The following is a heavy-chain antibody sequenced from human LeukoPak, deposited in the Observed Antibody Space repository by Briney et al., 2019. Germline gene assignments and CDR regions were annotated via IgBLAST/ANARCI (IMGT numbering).Heavy chain of an antibody. Sequence: SVKVSCKASGGTFSAYATSWVRQAPGGGVEWMGGIIPMDETTKCAQNFQGRVTITTDEATKTAYMELTGLRSDDTAVYYCARGPVYYDSGSYYPLSRWGQGTLITVSS. D-gene: IGHD3-22*01. CDR2: IIPMDETT. CDR3: ARGPVYYDSGSYYPLSR. V-gene: IGHV1-69*05. CDR1: GGTFSAYA. J-gene: IGHJ4*02.